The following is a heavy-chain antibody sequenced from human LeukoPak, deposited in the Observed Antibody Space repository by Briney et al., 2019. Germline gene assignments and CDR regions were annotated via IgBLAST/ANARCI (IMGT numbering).Heavy chain of an antibody. V-gene: IGHV1-46*01. CDR3: ARDHKHESYSSSWYSEYWFDP. D-gene: IGHD6-13*01. J-gene: IGHJ5*02. CDR1: GYTFTSYY. Sequence: ASVKVSCKASGYTFTSYYMHWVRQAPGQGLEWMGIINPSGGSTSYAQKFQGRVTMTRDMSTSTVYMELSSLRSEDTAVYYCARDHKHESYSSSWYSEYWFDPWGQGTLVTVSS. CDR2: INPSGGST.